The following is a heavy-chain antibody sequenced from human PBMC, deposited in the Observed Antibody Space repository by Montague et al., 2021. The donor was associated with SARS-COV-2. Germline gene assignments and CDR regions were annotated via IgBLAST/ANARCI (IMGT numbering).Heavy chain of an antibody. J-gene: IGHJ3*01. CDR3: ARLKRYFDSSGSPSAFDF. CDR1: GGSITNNIDY. Sequence: SETLSLTCTVSGGSITNNIDYWAWIRQPPGKGLEWIGSIYYTGNTYYNPSLKSRATISVVTSKNHFTLKLSSVTAAETAVYYCARLKRYFDSSGSPSAFDFWGQGTKVTVSS. V-gene: IGHV4-39*02. D-gene: IGHD3-22*01. CDR2: IYYTGNT.